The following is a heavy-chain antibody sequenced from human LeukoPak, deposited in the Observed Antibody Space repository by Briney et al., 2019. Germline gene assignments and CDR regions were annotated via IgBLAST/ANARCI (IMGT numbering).Heavy chain of an antibody. V-gene: IGHV3-66*01. Sequence: QPGGSLRLSCAASGFTVSNNYMSWVRQAPGKGLEWVSVIYSDGSTSYAGSVKGRFTISRDNSKNTLYLQMNSLRAEDTAVYYCATHVEMATILSYWGQGTLVTVSS. CDR1: GFTVSNNY. CDR3: ATHVEMATILSY. J-gene: IGHJ4*02. CDR2: IYSDGST. D-gene: IGHD5-24*01.